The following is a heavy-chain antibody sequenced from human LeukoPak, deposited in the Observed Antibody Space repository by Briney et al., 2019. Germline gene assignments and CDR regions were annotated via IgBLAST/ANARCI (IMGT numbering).Heavy chain of an antibody. J-gene: IGHJ2*01. V-gene: IGHV1-2*02. D-gene: IGHD3-10*01. CDR3: ARELRRRWYFDL. CDR1: GYTFTGYY. Sequence: ASVKVSCKASGYTFTGYYLHWVRQAPGQGPEWMGWINPNSGGTNYAQKFQGRVTMSRDTYISTAYMELAFLRSDDTAVYYCARELRRRWYFDLWGRGTLVTVSS. CDR2: INPNSGGT.